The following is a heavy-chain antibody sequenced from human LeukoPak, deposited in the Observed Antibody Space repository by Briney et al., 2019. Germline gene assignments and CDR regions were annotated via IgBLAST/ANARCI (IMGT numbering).Heavy chain of an antibody. Sequence: ASVKVSCKASGYTFTHYGVSWVRQAPGQGLEWMGWISIYNIDTNYAPKFQGRVTMTTDTSTNTAYMELKSLRSDDSAVYFCARDLHSAAADAEYLQHWGQGTLVTVSS. V-gene: IGHV1-18*01. CDR3: ARDLHSAAADAEYLQH. CDR2: ISIYNIDT. J-gene: IGHJ1*01. D-gene: IGHD6-13*01. CDR1: GYTFTHYG.